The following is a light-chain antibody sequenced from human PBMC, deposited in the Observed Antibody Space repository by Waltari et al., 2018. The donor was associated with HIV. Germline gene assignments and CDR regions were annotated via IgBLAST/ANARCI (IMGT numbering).Light chain of an antibody. Sequence: SALTQPPSASGSPGQSVTISCTGPSSDVAGYNYVSWYQQHPGKAPKLIIYEVNKRPSGVPDRFSGSKSGNTASLTVSGLQAEDEADYYCSSYAGTRYVFGTGTKVTVL. CDR1: SSDVAGYNY. V-gene: IGLV2-8*01. CDR3: SSYAGTRYV. J-gene: IGLJ1*01. CDR2: EVN.